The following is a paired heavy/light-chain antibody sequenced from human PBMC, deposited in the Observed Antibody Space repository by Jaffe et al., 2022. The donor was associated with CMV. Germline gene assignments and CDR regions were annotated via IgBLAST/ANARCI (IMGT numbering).Light chain of an antibody. V-gene: IGLV2-14*03. Sequence: QSALTQPASVSGSPGQSITISCTGTSSDVGAYNYVSWYQQHPGEVPKLMIYDVNSRPSGVSSRFSGSKSGDTASLTISGLQTEDEADYYCSSYTSRGTYVFGTGTKVTVL. CDR3: SSYTSRGTYV. J-gene: IGLJ1*01. CDR1: SSDVGAYNY. CDR2: DVN.
Heavy chain of an antibody. Sequence: QVQLQESGPGLVKPSPTLSLTCTVSGGSISSDNYYWTWIRQHPAKGLEWIGYIHYSGSTYYNPSLKSRVTISVDTSKSQFSLKLTSVTDADTAVYYCARGRRTRAMLTGYYADAFDIWGQGTMITVSS. CDR3: ARGRRTRAMLTGYYADAFDI. D-gene: IGHD3-9*01. V-gene: IGHV4-31*03. J-gene: IGHJ3*02. CDR1: GGSISSDNYY. CDR2: IHYSGST.